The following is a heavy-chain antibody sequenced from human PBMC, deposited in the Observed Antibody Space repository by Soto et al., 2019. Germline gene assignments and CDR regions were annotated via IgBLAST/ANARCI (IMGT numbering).Heavy chain of an antibody. D-gene: IGHD3-10*01. CDR2: MNPNSGNT. Sequence: ASVKVSCKASGYTFTSYDINWVRQATGQGLEWMGWMNPNSGNTGYAQKFQGRVTMTRNTSISTAYMELSSLRSEDTAVYYCARGARITMVRGVTRYYFDYWGQGTLVTVSS. J-gene: IGHJ4*02. CDR3: ARGARITMVRGVTRYYFDY. V-gene: IGHV1-8*01. CDR1: GYTFTSYD.